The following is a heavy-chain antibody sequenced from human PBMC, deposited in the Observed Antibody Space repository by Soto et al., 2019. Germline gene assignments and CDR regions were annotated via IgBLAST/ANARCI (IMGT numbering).Heavy chain of an antibody. J-gene: IGHJ6*03. CDR3: ARVKRSTIFGVVSYYYYYMDV. CDR1: GVSISSYY. V-gene: IGHV4-59*01. D-gene: IGHD3-3*01. CDR2: IHYSGST. Sequence: SETLSLTCTVSGVSISSYYWSWIRQPPGKGLEWIGYIHYSGSTNYNPSLKSRVTISVDTSKNQFSLKLSSVTAADTAVYYCARVKRSTIFGVVSYYYYYMDVLGKGTTVTVSS.